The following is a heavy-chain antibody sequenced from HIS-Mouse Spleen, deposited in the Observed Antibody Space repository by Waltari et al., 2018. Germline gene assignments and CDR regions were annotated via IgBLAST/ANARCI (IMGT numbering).Heavy chain of an antibody. CDR2: LYYRGTA. V-gene: IGHV4-39*07. J-gene: IGHJ2*01. Sequence: QLQLQESGPGLVKPSETLSLTCTVSGGSIRTSSYYWGWIGQPPGKGLARIGQLYYRGTAYYTPSHTGSVTISADTSKNQFSLKLSSGTAADTAVYYCAREIPYSSSWYDWYFDLWGRGTLVTVSS. CDR1: GGSIRTSSYY. D-gene: IGHD6-13*01. CDR3: AREIPYSSSWYDWYFDL.